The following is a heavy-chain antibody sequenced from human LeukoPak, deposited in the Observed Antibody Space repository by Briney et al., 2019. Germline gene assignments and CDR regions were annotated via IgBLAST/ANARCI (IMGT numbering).Heavy chain of an antibody. CDR1: GYTFTSYG. V-gene: IGHV1-18*01. J-gene: IGHJ4*02. CDR3: ARGWDYGGNSFEYYFDY. D-gene: IGHD4-23*01. Sequence: VASVKVSCKASGYTFTSYGISWVRQAPGQGLEWMGWISAYNGNTNYAQKLQGRVTMTTDTSTSTAYMELRSLRSDDTAVYYCARGWDYGGNSFEYYFDYWGQGILVTVSS. CDR2: ISAYNGNT.